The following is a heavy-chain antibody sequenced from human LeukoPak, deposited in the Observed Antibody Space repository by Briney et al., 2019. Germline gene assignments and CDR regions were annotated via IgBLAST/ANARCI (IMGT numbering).Heavy chain of an antibody. CDR2: ISGSGSST. CDR3: AKDLSNPYKYYGMDV. V-gene: IGHV3-23*01. CDR1: GFTFNNYA. J-gene: IGHJ6*02. Sequence: PGGSLRLSCAASGFTFNNYAMSWFRQTPGKGLEWVSAISGSGSSTYYADSVKGRFTISRDTSKNTLYLQMSSLRAEDTAVYSCAKDLSNPYKYYGMDVWGQGTTVTVSS. D-gene: IGHD4-11*01.